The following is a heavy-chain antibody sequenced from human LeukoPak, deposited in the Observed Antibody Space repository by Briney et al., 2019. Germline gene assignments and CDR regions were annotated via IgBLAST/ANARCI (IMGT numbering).Heavy chain of an antibody. Sequence: PGGSLRLSCVASGFTLSDHYVDWVRQAPGKGLEWISRTKNRANSHITQYAASVNGRFTASRDDSKNSLFLQMNSLKAEDTAVYYCARDTDTALDVWGQGTTVTVSS. V-gene: IGHV3-72*01. CDR3: ARDTDTALDV. CDR2: TKNRANSHIT. J-gene: IGHJ6*02. CDR1: GFTLSDHY.